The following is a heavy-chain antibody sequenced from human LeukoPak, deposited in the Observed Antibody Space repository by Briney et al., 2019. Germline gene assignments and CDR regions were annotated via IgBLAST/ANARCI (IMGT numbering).Heavy chain of an antibody. CDR3: ARGILESDI. Sequence: SETLSLTCAVYGGSFSGYYWSWIRQPPGKGLEWIGEINHSGSTNYNPSLKSRVTISVDTSKNQFSLKLSSVTAADAAVYYCARGILESDIWGQGTMVTVSS. D-gene: IGHD1-1*01. V-gene: IGHV4-34*01. CDR1: GGSFSGYY. J-gene: IGHJ3*02. CDR2: INHSGST.